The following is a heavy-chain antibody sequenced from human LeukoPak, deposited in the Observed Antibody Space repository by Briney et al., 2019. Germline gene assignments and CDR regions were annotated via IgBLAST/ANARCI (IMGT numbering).Heavy chain of an antibody. D-gene: IGHD4-11*01. V-gene: IGHV4-59*08. Sequence: TSETLSLTCTVSGGSISSYYWSWIRQPPGKGLEWIGYIYYSGSTNYNPSLKSRVTISVDTSKNQFSLKLSSVTAADTAVYYCARHASQGLEYYFDYWGQGTLVTVSS. CDR2: IYYSGST. CDR1: GGSISSYY. J-gene: IGHJ4*02. CDR3: ARHASQGLEYYFDY.